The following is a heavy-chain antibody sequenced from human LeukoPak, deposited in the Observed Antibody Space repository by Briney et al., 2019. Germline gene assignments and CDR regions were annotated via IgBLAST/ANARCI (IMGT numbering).Heavy chain of an antibody. CDR2: IIPILGIA. Sequence: SVKVSCKASGGTFSSYAISWVRQAPGQGLEWMGRIIPILGIANCAQKFQGRVTITADKSTSTAYMELSSLRSEDTAVYYCARVGAGPMDPNRTPNWFDPWGQGTLVTVSS. D-gene: IGHD1-14*01. J-gene: IGHJ5*02. CDR3: ARVGAGPMDPNRTPNWFDP. CDR1: GGTFSSYA. V-gene: IGHV1-69*04.